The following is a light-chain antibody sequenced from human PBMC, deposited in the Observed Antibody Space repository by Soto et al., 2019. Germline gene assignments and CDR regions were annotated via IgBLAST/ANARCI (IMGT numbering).Light chain of an antibody. CDR1: QGISNY. CDR2: AAS. V-gene: IGKV1-8*01. J-gene: IGKJ1*01. Sequence: ALRMTQSPSSLSASTGDRVTITCRASQGISNYLVWYQQKPGKAPTVLIHAASTLQSGVSSRFSGSGSGTDFTLTISSLQSEDFATYYCQQYLTYPWTFGQGTKVEV. CDR3: QQYLTYPWT.